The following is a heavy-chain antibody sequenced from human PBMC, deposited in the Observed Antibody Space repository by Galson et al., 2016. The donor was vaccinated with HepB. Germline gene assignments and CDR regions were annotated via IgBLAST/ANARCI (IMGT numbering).Heavy chain of an antibody. V-gene: IGHV3-23*01. D-gene: IGHD6-19*01. CDR3: AKGSNGWTKFIDF. Sequence: DGSTRYADSVKGRFIISRVHSKNTLYLQMDSLRAEDTAVYYCAKGSNGWTKFIDFWGQGTLATVSS. J-gene: IGHJ4*02. CDR2: DGST.